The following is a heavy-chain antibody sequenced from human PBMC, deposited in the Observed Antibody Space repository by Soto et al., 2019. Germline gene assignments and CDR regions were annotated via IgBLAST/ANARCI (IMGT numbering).Heavy chain of an antibody. V-gene: IGHV3-23*01. Sequence: EVQLLESGGGLVQPGGSLRLSGAASGFTFSTYTMSWVRRAPGKGLEWVSAISGSGASPSYADSVQGRFTISRDNPKRTLYLQMNNLRAEDTAVYYCAKARCSTTNCYVPDYWGQGTLVTVSS. D-gene: IGHD2-2*01. CDR1: GFTFSTYT. J-gene: IGHJ4*02. CDR2: ISGSGASP. CDR3: AKARCSTTNCYVPDY.